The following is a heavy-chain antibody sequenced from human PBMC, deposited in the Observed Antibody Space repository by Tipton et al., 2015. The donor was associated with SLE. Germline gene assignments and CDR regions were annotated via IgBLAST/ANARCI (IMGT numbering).Heavy chain of an antibody. V-gene: IGHV3-30*19. CDR2: ISYDGSRQ. D-gene: IGHD3-22*01. Sequence: RSLRLSCGFTFSRYWMNWVRQAPGKGLEWVGIISYDGSRQYYADSLKGRFTISRDNSKNTLYLQMNSLRAEDTAVYYCARDGSRSSGPDFDYWGQGTLVTVSS. CDR3: ARDGSRSSGPDFDY. J-gene: IGHJ4*02. CDR1: FTFSRYW.